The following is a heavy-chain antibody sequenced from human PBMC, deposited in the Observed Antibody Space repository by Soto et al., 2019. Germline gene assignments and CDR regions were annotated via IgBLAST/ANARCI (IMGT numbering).Heavy chain of an antibody. CDR3: AKNNYYAIDA. Sequence: QVQLQESGPGLVKPSGTLSLTCVVSGASISDSHWWTWVRQPPGKGLEWIGEMFHSGSTNYNPTLKSRVTISIDKSRDQFSLNLNSVPAADTAVYYCAKNNYYAIDAWGQGTTVTVSS. CDR1: GASISDSHW. V-gene: IGHV4-4*02. CDR2: MFHSGST. J-gene: IGHJ6*02.